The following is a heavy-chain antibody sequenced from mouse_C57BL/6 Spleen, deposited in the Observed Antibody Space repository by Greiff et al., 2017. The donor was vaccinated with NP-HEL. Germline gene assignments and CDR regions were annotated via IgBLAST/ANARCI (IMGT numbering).Heavy chain of an antibody. CDR2: INPSTGGT. V-gene: IGHV1-42*01. Sequence: EVQLQQSGPELVKPGASVKISCKASGYSFTGYYMNWVKQSPEKSLEWIGEINPSTGGTTYNQKFKAKATLTVDKSSSTAYMQLKSLTSEDSAVYYCARQGISYDYLYYAMDYWGQGTSVTVSS. CDR3: ARQGISYDYLYYAMDY. D-gene: IGHD2-4*01. CDR1: GYSFTGYY. J-gene: IGHJ4*01.